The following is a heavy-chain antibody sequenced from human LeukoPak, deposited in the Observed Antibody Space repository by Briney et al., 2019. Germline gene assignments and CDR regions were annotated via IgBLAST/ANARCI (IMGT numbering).Heavy chain of an antibody. CDR2: ISWDSSSI. J-gene: IGHJ6*03. D-gene: IGHD5-12*01. V-gene: IGHV3-9*03. CDR3: AKGGRNYYYYYYMDV. CDR1: GFTFDDYA. Sequence: PGRSLRLSCAASGFTFDDYAMHWVRQAPGKGLEWVSGISWDSSSIGYADSVKGRFTISRDNAKNSLYLQMNSLRAEDMALYYCAKGGRNYYYYYYMDVWGKGTTVTVSS.